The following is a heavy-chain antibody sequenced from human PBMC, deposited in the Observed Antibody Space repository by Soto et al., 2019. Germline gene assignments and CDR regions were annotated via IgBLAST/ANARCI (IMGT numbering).Heavy chain of an antibody. D-gene: IGHD4-4*01. V-gene: IGHV1-18*04. CDR1: GYTFTSYG. J-gene: IGHJ6*02. CDR3: ARDGQLQYPTRYYCYRMDV. Sequence: QVQLVQSGAEVKKPGASVKVSCKASGYTFTSYGISWVRQAPGQGLEWMGWISAYNGNTNYAQKPQGRVTMTTDTSTRKAHMELRSLRSDDTAVYYCARDGQLQYPTRYYCYRMDVWGQGTTVNVSS. CDR2: ISAYNGNT.